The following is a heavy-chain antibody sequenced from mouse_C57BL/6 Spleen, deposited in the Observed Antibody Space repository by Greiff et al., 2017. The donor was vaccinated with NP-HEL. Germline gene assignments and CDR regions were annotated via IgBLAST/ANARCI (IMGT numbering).Heavy chain of an antibody. D-gene: IGHD4-1*01. Sequence: EVQRVESGGDLVKPGGSLKLSCAASGFTFSSYGMSWVRQTPDKRLEWVATISSGGSYTYYPDSVKGRFTISRDNAKNTLYLQMSSLKSEDTAMYYCARELGQGYAMDYWGQGTSVTVSS. CDR2: ISSGGSYT. J-gene: IGHJ4*01. CDR3: ARELGQGYAMDY. CDR1: GFTFSSYG. V-gene: IGHV5-6*01.